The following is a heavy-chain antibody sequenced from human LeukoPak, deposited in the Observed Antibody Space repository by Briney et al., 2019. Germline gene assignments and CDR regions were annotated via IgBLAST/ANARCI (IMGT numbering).Heavy chain of an antibody. CDR2: INPSGGST. J-gene: IGHJ5*02. CDR1: GYTFTSYY. D-gene: IGHD4-17*01. CDR3: ARDYTTYGDYGHWFDP. V-gene: IGHV1-46*01. Sequence: ASVKVSCKASGYTFTSYYMHWVRQAPGQGLEWMGIINPSGGSTSYAQKFQGRVTMTRDTSTSTVYMELSSLRSEDTAVYYCARDYTTYGDYGHWFDPWGQGTLVTASS.